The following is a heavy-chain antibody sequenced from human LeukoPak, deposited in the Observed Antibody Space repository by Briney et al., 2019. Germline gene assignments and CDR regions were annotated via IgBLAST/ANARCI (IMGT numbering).Heavy chain of an antibody. CDR2: ISGSGGST. V-gene: IGHV3-23*01. CDR3: AKDMATKYTLDH. CDR1: GFTFSSYA. J-gene: IGHJ4*02. Sequence: GGSLRLSCAASGFTFSSYAMSWVRHAPGKGLELVSAISGSGGSTYYADSVKGRFTISRDNSKNTLYLQMNSLRAEDSAVYYCAKDMATKYTLDHWGQGALVTVSS. D-gene: IGHD6-6*01.